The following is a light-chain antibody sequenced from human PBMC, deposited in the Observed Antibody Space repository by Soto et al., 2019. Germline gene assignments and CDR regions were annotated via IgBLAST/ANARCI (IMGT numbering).Light chain of an antibody. CDR2: GAS. Sequence: EIVLTQSPGTLSLSPGERATLSCRASQSVSSSFLAWYQQKPGQAPRLLIYGASNRATGIPDRFSGSGSGRDFTLTISRLEPEDFAVYYCQQYVTSPWPFGQGTKVAIE. V-gene: IGKV3-20*01. CDR1: QSVSSSF. J-gene: IGKJ1*01. CDR3: QQYVTSPWP.